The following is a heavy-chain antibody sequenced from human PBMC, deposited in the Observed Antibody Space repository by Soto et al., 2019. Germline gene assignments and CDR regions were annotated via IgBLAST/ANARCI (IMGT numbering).Heavy chain of an antibody. J-gene: IGHJ4*02. Sequence: EVQLVESGGGLVQPGGSLRLSCAASGFTFSSYWMSWLSQAPGKGLEWVANVKQDGSEKYYVDSVKGRFTISRDNAKNSLYLQMNSLSAEDTAVYYCARDRTPQVWFGTTFDYWGQGTLVTVSS. CDR2: VKQDGSEK. V-gene: IGHV3-7*01. D-gene: IGHD1-7*01. CDR1: GFTFSSYW. CDR3: ARDRTPQVWFGTTFDY.